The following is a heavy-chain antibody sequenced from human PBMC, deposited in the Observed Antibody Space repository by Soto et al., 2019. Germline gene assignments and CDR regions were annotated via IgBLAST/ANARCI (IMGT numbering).Heavy chain of an antibody. J-gene: IGHJ4*02. CDR3: ARGGRGIQLLVDY. D-gene: IGHD5-18*01. CDR1: GGSLSRGGYS. V-gene: IGHV4-30-2*01. Sequence: ASGTPSLTCAVSGGSLSRGGYSWGWIRQPPGKGLEWIGYIYHSGSTYYNPSLKSRVTISVDRSKNQFSLKLSSVTAADTAVYYCARGGRGIQLLVDYWGQGTLVTVSS. CDR2: IYHSGST.